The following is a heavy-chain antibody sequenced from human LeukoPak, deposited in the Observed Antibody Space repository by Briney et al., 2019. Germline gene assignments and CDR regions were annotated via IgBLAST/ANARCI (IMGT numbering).Heavy chain of an antibody. D-gene: IGHD3-22*01. CDR1: GYTFTNYY. V-gene: IGHV1-46*01. Sequence: ASVKVSCKASGYTFTNYYMHWMRQAPGQGPEWMGIINPSGGSTSYAQKFQGRVTMTRDTSTSTVYMELSSLRSDDTAVYYCARAGYDSSGYYSYWGQGTLVTVSS. CDR2: INPSGGST. CDR3: ARAGYDSSGYYSY. J-gene: IGHJ4*02.